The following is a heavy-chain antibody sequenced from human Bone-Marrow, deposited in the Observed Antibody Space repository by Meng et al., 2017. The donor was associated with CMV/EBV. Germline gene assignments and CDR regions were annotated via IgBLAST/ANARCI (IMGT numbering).Heavy chain of an antibody. V-gene: IGHV1-2*06. CDR1: GYTSTGDY. D-gene: IGHD3-3*01. CDR2: INPNTGGT. Sequence: SGYTSTGDYIPWVRQAPGQGPEWMGRINPNTGGTNYAKKFQGRVTMTRETSISTAFMELSRLTSDDTAVYYCACGTIFGVAVMAFDYWGQGSLVTVSS. CDR3: ACGTIFGVAVMAFDY. J-gene: IGHJ4*02.